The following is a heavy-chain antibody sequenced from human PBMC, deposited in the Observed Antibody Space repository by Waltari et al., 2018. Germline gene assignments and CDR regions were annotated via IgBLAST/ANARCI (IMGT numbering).Heavy chain of an antibody. CDR3: ARGVSSVTTVNRLGDY. CDR1: GGSFSGYY. V-gene: IGHV4-34*01. CDR2: INHSGST. Sequence: QVQLQQWGAGLLKPSETLSLTCAVYGGSFSGYYWSWIRQPPGKGLEWIGEINHSGSTNYNPSLKSRVTRSVDTSKNQFSLKLSSVTAADTAVYYCARGVSSVTTVNRLGDYWGQGTLVTVSS. J-gene: IGHJ4*02. D-gene: IGHD4-17*01.